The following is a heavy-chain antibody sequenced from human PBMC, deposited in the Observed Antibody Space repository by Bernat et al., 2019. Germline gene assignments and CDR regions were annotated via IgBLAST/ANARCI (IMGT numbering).Heavy chain of an antibody. CDR1: GFTFSSYG. CDR3: AKDRDDFWIGYYTDY. Sequence: QVQLVESGGGVVQPGRSLRLSCAASGFTFSSYGMHWVRQAPGKGLEWVAVISYDGSNKYYADSVKGRFTISRDNSKNTLYLQMNSLRAEDTAVYYCAKDRDDFWIGYYTDYWGQGTLVTVSS. V-gene: IGHV3-30*18. CDR2: ISYDGSNK. J-gene: IGHJ4*02. D-gene: IGHD3-3*01.